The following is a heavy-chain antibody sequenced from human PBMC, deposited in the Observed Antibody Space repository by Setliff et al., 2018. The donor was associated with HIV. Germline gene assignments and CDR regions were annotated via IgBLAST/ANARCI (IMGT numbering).Heavy chain of an antibody. CDR2: ISSSSSTK. J-gene: IGHJ4*02. V-gene: IGHV3-48*01. Sequence: GGSLRLSCAASGFNFSMYSMNWVRQAPGKGLEWVSYISSSSSTKYYADSVKGRFTISRDNAKNSLYLHMNTLRADDTAVYFCASFDSHRGWGQGTLVTVSS. CDR1: GFNFSMYS. CDR3: ASFDSHRG.